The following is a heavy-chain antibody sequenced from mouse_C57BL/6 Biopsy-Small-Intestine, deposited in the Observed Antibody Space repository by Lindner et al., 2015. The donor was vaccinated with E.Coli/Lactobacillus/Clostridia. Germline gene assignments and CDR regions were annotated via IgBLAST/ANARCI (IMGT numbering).Heavy chain of an antibody. Sequence: VQLQESGPELVKPGASVKISCKASDYAFSNSWMNWVKQKPGKGFEWIGRIFPGNGDPVYNGKFKDKATLTADTSSGTAYMQLSSLTSEDSAVYFCARGVAGFGYWGQGTLVTVSA. V-gene: IGHV1-82*01. D-gene: IGHD3-2*02. CDR1: DYAFSNSW. J-gene: IGHJ3*02. CDR3: ARGVAGFGY. CDR2: IFPGNGDP.